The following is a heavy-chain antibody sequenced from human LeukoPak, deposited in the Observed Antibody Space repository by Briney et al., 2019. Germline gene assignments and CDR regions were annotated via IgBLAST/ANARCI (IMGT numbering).Heavy chain of an antibody. D-gene: IGHD3-10*01. Sequence: GESLKISCKGSGYTFTNYWVDWVRQMPGKGLEFMGIIYPGDSDTRYSPSFQGQVTISADKSISTAYLQWSSLKASDTAMYYCARRVDGELLFEVVFDYWGQGTLVTVPS. CDR3: ARRVDGELLFEVVFDY. CDR1: GYTFTNYW. CDR2: IYPGDSDT. J-gene: IGHJ4*02. V-gene: IGHV5-51*01.